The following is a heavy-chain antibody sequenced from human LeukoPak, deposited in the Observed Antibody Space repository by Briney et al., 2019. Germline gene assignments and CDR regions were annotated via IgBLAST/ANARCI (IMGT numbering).Heavy chain of an antibody. J-gene: IGHJ4*02. CDR2: INHSGST. CDR3: ARGIAAAR. Sequence: AGGSLRLSCAASGFAFSSYSMNWVRQPPGKGLEWIGEINHSGSTNYNPSLKSRVTISVDTSKNQFSLKLSSVTAADTAVYYCARGIAAARWGQGTLVTVSS. V-gene: IGHV4-34*01. D-gene: IGHD6-13*01. CDR1: GFAFSSYS.